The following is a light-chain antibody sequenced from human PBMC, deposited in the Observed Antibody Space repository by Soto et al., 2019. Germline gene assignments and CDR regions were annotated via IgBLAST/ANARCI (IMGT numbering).Light chain of an antibody. CDR2: GAS. V-gene: IGKV3-20*01. CDR1: QSVTNNF. CDR3: QQYGTPLFT. J-gene: IGKJ3*01. Sequence: IVLTQSPGTLSLSPGERATLSCGASQSVTNNFLAWYQQKPGQAPRPLIYGASSRATGVPDRFSGSGSGKDFTLTISRLEPGDFAVYYCQQYGTPLFTFGPGTKVDIK.